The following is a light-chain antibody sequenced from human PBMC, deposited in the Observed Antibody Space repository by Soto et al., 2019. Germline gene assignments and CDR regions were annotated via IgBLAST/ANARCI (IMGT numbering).Light chain of an antibody. V-gene: IGKV1-6*01. Sequence: AIQMTQSPSSLSASVGDRVTITCRASQGIRNDLGWYQQKPGKAPKLLIYAASSLHSEVPSRFSGSGSGTDFTLTISSLQPEDFATYYCLQDYNYPRTFGQGTKVEIK. J-gene: IGKJ1*01. CDR3: LQDYNYPRT. CDR1: QGIRND. CDR2: AAS.